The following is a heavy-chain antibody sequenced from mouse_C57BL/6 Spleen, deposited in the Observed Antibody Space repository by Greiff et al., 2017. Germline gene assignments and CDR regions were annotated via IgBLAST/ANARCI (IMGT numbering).Heavy chain of an antibody. CDR2: INPSSGYT. CDR3: ARSLYEYGGYFDV. D-gene: IGHD2-4*01. CDR1: GYTFTSYW. J-gene: IGHJ1*03. V-gene: IGHV1-7*01. Sequence: VQLQQSGAELAKPGASVKLSCKASGYTFTSYWMHWVKQRPGQGLEWIGYINPSSGYTKYNQKFKDKATLTADKSSSTAYMQLSSLTYEDSAVYDGARSLYEYGGYFDVWGTGTTVTVSS.